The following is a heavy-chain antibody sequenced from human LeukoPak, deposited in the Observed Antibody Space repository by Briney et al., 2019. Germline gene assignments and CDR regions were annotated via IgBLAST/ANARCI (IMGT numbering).Heavy chain of an antibody. CDR3: ARAGSGSYYDAFDI. CDR1: GYTFTGYY. J-gene: IGHJ3*02. V-gene: IGHV1-2*06. CDR2: INPNSGGI. Sequence: ASVKVSCKASGYTFTGYYMHWVRQAPGQGLEWMGRINPNSGGINYAQKFQGRVTMTRDTSISTAYMELSRLRSDDTAVYYCARAGSGSYYDAFDIWGQGTMVTVSS. D-gene: IGHD1-26*01.